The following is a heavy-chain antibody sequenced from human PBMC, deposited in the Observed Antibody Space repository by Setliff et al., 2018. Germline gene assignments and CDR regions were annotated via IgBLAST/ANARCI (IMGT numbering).Heavy chain of an antibody. CDR3: ARGRHPPWSGYPYYYMDV. J-gene: IGHJ6*03. V-gene: IGHV1-2*02. Sequence: SVKVSCKASGYPFTGYYMHWVRQAPGQGLEWMGWINPNSGGTNYAQKFQGRVTITADKSTSTAYMELSSLRSEDTAVYYCARGRHPPWSGYPYYYMDVWGKGTTVTVSS. D-gene: IGHD3-3*01. CDR1: GYPFTGYY. CDR2: INPNSGGT.